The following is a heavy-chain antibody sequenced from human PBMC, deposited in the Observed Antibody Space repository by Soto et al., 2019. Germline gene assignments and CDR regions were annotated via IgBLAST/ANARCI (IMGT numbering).Heavy chain of an antibody. Sequence: TLSLTCSVSGDSISNLDYFWAWIRQPPGQALEYIGYIYKSATTYYNPSFESRVAISVDTSKSQFSLNVTSVTAADTAVYFCARGRYCLTGRCFPNWFDSWGQGALVTVSS. J-gene: IGHJ5*01. V-gene: IGHV4-30-4*01. CDR3: ARGRYCLTGRCFPNWFDS. CDR2: IYKSATT. D-gene: IGHD7-27*01. CDR1: GDSISNLDYF.